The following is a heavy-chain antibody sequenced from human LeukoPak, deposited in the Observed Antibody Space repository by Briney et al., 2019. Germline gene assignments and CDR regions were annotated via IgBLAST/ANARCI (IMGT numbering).Heavy chain of an antibody. D-gene: IGHD2-2*01. CDR1: GGSISSYY. Sequence: SETLSLTCTVSGGSISSYYWSWIRQPPGKGLEWIGYIYYSGSTNYNPSLKSRVTISVDTSKNQFSLKLSPVTAADTAVYYCARDRCSSTSCWAFDIWGQGTMVTVSS. CDR3: ARDRCSSTSCWAFDI. V-gene: IGHV4-59*01. J-gene: IGHJ3*02. CDR2: IYYSGST.